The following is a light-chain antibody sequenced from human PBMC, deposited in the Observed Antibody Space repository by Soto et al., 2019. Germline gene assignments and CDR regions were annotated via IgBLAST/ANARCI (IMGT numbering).Light chain of an antibody. CDR3: SSYTTSSTPSYV. CDR1: SIDVGDYNY. V-gene: IGLV2-14*01. Sequence: ALTQPVSVSGSPGQSITISCTGTSIDVGDYNYVSWYQHHPGKAPKLIIYEVSNRPSGVSNRFSGSSSDNTASLTISGLLPDDEADYYCSSYTTSSTPSYVFGTGTKVTVL. J-gene: IGLJ1*01. CDR2: EVS.